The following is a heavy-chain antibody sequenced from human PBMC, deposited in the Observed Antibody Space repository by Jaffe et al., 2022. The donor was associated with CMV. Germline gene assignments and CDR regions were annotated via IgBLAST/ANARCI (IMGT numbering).Heavy chain of an antibody. J-gene: IGHJ5*02. CDR2: IYYSGST. Sequence: QVQLQESGPGLVKPSETLSLTCTVSGGSISSYYWSWIRQPPGKGLEWIGYIYYSGSTNYNPSLKSRVTISVDTSKNQFSLKLSSVTAADTAVYYCARGPYCGGDCYYNWFDPWGQGTLVTVSS. CDR3: ARGPYCGGDCYYNWFDP. V-gene: IGHV4-59*01. CDR1: GGSISSYY. D-gene: IGHD2-21*02.